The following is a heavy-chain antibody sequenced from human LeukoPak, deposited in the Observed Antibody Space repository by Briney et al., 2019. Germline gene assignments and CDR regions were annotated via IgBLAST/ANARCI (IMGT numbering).Heavy chain of an antibody. CDR3: AKARGGIAAAGTGGPFDY. Sequence: PGGSLRLSCAASGFTFSSYGMHWVRQDPGKGLEWVAVISYDGSNKYYTDSVKGRFTISRDNSKNTVYLQMNSLRAEDTAVYYCAKARGGIAAAGTGGPFDYWGQGTLVTVSS. CDR2: ISYDGSNK. V-gene: IGHV3-30*18. J-gene: IGHJ4*02. D-gene: IGHD6-13*01. CDR1: GFTFSSYG.